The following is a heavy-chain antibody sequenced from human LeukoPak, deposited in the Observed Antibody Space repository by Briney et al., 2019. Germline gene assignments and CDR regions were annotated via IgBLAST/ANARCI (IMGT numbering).Heavy chain of an antibody. CDR1: GYSISSGYY. J-gene: IGHJ4*02. CDR2: IYHTGST. CDR3: ASGGTAVVMALTYYFDT. Sequence: ASETLSLTCAVSGYSISSGYYWGWIRQPPGKGLEWIGSIYHTGSTYYNPSLQSRVTISLDSPKNQFSLKFTSVTAADAAVYYCASGGTAVVMALTYYFDTWGQGTPVTVSS. D-gene: IGHD3-22*01. V-gene: IGHV4-38-2*01.